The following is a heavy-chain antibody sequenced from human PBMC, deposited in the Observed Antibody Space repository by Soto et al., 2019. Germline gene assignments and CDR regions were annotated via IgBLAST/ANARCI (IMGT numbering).Heavy chain of an antibody. V-gene: IGHV4-4*02. D-gene: IGHD5-18*01. CDR2: IYHSGST. J-gene: IGHJ5*02. CDR1: GDSVTRSNW. Sequence: SETLSLTCAVSGDSVTRSNWWSWVRQSPGKGLEWIGEIYHSGSTNYNPSLKSRVTISVDTSKNQFSLKLSSVTAADTAVYYCARSHGKGGYSYGSDWFDPWGQGTLVTVSS. CDR3: ARSHGKGGYSYGSDWFDP.